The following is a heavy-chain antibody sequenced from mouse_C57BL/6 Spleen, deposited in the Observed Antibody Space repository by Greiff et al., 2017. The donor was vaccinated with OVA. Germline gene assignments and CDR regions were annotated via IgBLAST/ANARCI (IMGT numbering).Heavy chain of an antibody. Sequence: EVKLQESGGGLVQPKGSLKLSCAASGFSFNTYAMNWVRQAPGKGLEWVARIRSKSNNYATYYADSVKDRFTISRDDSESMLYLQMNNLKTEDTAMYYCVRQRRDYDYWYFDVWGTGTTVTVSS. CDR3: VRQRRDYDYWYFDV. CDR1: GFSFNTYA. V-gene: IGHV10-1*01. D-gene: IGHD2-4*01. CDR2: IRSKSNNYAT. J-gene: IGHJ1*03.